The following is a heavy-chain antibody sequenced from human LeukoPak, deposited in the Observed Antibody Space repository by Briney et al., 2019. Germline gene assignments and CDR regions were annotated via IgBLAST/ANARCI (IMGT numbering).Heavy chain of an antibody. Sequence: PGGSLRLSCAASGFTFSTYGMHWVRQAPGQGLEWVAVISDDGSTKFYAESVKGRFTFSRDNAKNSVYLQLNSLRAEDTVVYYCTRDKSAGADTGSSFYYWGQGALVTVSS. CDR3: TRDKSAGADTGSSFYY. CDR1: GFTFSTYG. J-gene: IGHJ4*02. CDR2: ISDDGSTK. V-gene: IGHV3-30*03. D-gene: IGHD3-10*01.